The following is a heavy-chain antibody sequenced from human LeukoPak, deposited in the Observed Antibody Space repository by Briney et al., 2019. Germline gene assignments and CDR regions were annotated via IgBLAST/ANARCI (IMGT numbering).Heavy chain of an antibody. CDR2: ISGSGGST. CDR3: AKSIAARHLAFDI. J-gene: IGHJ3*02. V-gene: IGHV3-23*01. Sequence: GGSLRLSCAASGFTFSSYAMSWVRQAPGKGLEWVSAISGSGGSTYYADSVKGRFTIPRDNSKNTLYLQMNSLRAEDTAVYYCAKSIAARHLAFDIWGQGTMVTVSS. D-gene: IGHD6-6*01. CDR1: GFTFSSYA.